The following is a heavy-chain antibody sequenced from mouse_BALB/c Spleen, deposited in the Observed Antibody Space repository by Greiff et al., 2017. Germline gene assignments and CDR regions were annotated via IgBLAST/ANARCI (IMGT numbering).Heavy chain of an antibody. CDR3: ARKDGNYCFDY. V-gene: IGHV1-14*01. D-gene: IGHD2-1*01. J-gene: IGHJ2*01. CDR1: GYTFTSYV. CDR2: IYPYNDGT. Sequence: EVQLQESGPELVKPGASVKMSCKASGYTFTSYVMHWVKQKPGQGLEWIGFIYPYNDGTKYNEKFKGKATLTSDKSSSTAYMELSSLTSEDSAVYYCARKDGNYCFDYWGQGTTLTVSS.